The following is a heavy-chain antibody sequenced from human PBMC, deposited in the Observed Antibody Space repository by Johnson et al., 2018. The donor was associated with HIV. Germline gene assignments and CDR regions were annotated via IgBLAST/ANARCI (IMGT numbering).Heavy chain of an antibody. Sequence: VQLVESGGGVVQPGGSLRLSCAASGFTVSSNYMSWVRQAPGKGLEWVSVIYSGGSTYYADSVNGRFTISRDNSKNTLYLQMNSLRAEDTAVYYCAKDRKWELLRLDAFDIWGQGTMVTVSS. CDR1: GFTVSSNY. CDR2: IYSGGST. CDR3: AKDRKWELLRLDAFDI. V-gene: IGHV3-53*01. J-gene: IGHJ3*02. D-gene: IGHD1-26*01.